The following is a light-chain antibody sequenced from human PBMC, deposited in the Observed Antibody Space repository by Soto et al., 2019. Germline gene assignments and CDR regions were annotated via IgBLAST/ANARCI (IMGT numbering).Light chain of an antibody. CDR1: QSVSSN. J-gene: IGKJ1*01. Sequence: EIVMTQSPATLSVSPGERATLSCRASQSVSSNLAWYQQKPGQAPRLLIYGASTRATGIPARFSGSGSGTEFTLTISSLQSEDVAVYYCQHYNTWPPCTFGQGTKVEIK. V-gene: IGKV3-15*01. CDR2: GAS. CDR3: QHYNTWPPCT.